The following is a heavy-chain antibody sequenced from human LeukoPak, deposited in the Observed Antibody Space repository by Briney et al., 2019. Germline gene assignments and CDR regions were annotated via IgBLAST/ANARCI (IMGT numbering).Heavy chain of an antibody. CDR1: GYTFTSYY. CDR3: ARGRTNDFNTFDY. CDR2: INPRGDNT. Sequence: ASVKVSCKASGYTFTSYYMHWVRQAPGQGLEWMGIINPRGDNTNYAQKFQGRVTMTRDTPTSTVYMEVSSLRSDDTAVYYCARGRTNDFNTFDYWGPGTLVIVSS. D-gene: IGHD1-1*01. J-gene: IGHJ4*02. V-gene: IGHV1-46*01.